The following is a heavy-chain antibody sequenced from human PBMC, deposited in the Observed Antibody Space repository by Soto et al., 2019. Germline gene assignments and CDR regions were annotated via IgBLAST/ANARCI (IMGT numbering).Heavy chain of an antibody. D-gene: IGHD2-2*01. CDR3: AREVGYCSSTSCSPYHYYGMDV. Sequence: QVQLVQSGAEVKKPGSSVKVSCKASGGTFSSYAISWVRQAPGQGLEWMGGIIPIFGTANYAQKFQGRVTITADESTSTAYMELSSLRSEDTAVYYCAREVGYCSSTSCSPYHYYGMDVWGQGTTVTVSS. J-gene: IGHJ6*02. CDR1: GGTFSSYA. V-gene: IGHV1-69*01. CDR2: IIPIFGTA.